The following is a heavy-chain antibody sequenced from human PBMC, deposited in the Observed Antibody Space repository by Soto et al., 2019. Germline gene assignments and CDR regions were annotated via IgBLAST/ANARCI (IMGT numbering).Heavy chain of an antibody. CDR2: INHRGST. CDR3: ARGSRVKIPAASGRDYYYHGLDV. CDR1: GGSFSGYY. Sequence: QVQLQQWGAGLLKPSETLSLTCAVYGGSFSGYYWSWIRQPPGKGLEWIGEINHRGSTNYNPSLKRRVTISVAXSXNXXSLKLNSVTAADTAVYYCARGSRVKIPAASGRDYYYHGLDVWGQGTAVTVSS. V-gene: IGHV4-34*01. J-gene: IGHJ6*02. D-gene: IGHD6-25*01.